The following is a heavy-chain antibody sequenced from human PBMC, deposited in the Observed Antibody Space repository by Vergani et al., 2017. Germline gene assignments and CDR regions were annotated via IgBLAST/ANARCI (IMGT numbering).Heavy chain of an antibody. CDR1: GYSISSGYY. J-gene: IGHJ4*02. D-gene: IGHD4-17*01. CDR2: IYHSGST. CDR3: ARDPYGDYGDY. Sequence: QVQLQESGPGLVKPSETLSLTCAVSGYSISSGYYWGWIRQPPGKGLEWIGSIYHSGSTYYNPSHKSRVTISVDTSKNQFSLKLSSVTAADTAVYYCARDPYGDYGDYWGQGTLVTVSS. V-gene: IGHV4-38-2*02.